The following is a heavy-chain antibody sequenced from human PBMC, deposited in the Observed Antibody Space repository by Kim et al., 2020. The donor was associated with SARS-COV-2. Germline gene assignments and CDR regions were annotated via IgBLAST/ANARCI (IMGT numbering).Heavy chain of an antibody. V-gene: IGHV4-59*01. CDR1: GGSINNYY. CDR3: ARFTGAQYYFDL. CDR2: ISYTGSP. J-gene: IGHJ4*02. D-gene: IGHD1-26*01. Sequence: SETLSLTCTVSGGSINNYYWSWVRQPPGKRPAWIGCISYTGSPNYNPSFKSRVTISVDTSKNQFSLKLTSVTAADTAVYYCARFTGAQYYFDLWGPGTLVTVSS.